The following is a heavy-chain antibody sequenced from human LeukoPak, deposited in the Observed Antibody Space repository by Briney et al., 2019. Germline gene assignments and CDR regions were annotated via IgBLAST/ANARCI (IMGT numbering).Heavy chain of an antibody. V-gene: IGHV1-69*04. J-gene: IGHJ6*02. CDR3: ARGGSVEITFGGVIVNAPGYGMDV. D-gene: IGHD3-16*02. CDR2: IIPILGIA. Sequence: ASVKVSCKASGGTFSSYAISWVRQAPGQGLEWMGRIIPILGIANYAQKFQGRVTITADKSTSTAYMELSSLRSEDTAVYYCARGGSVEITFGGVIVNAPGYGMDVWGQGTTVTVSS. CDR1: GGTFSSYA.